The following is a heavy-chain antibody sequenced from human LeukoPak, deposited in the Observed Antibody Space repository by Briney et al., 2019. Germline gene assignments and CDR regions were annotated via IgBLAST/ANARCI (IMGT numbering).Heavy chain of an antibody. Sequence: SETLSLTCTVSGGSITSGGYFWGWIRQPPGKGLEWIGSIYYIGSPYYNPSLKNRVTISVDTSKNQFSLKLSSVTAADTAVYYCARRGIFEAAGSFDYWGQGTLVTVSS. CDR3: ARRGIFEAAGSFDY. CDR1: GGSITSGGYF. V-gene: IGHV4-39*07. D-gene: IGHD6-13*01. CDR2: IYYIGSP. J-gene: IGHJ4*02.